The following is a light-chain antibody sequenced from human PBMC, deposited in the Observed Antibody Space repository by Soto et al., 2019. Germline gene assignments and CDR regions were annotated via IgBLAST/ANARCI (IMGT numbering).Light chain of an antibody. CDR3: HQRQSWPRT. V-gene: IGKV3-11*01. CDR1: QSVSDY. CDR2: DAS. Sequence: EIVMTQSPATLSVSPGERATLSCRASQSVSDYLAWYQQRPGQAPRLLIYDASTRATGIPARFSGSGSGTDFTLTISDVEPEDFAVYYCHQRQSWPRTFGQGTKVDIK. J-gene: IGKJ1*01.